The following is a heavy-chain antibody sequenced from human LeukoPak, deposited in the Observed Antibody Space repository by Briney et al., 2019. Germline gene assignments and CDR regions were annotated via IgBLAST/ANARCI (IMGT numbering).Heavy chain of an antibody. V-gene: IGHV4-39*01. Sequence: SETLSLTCTVSGGSISSSSYSWGWVRQPPGKGLEWIGSIYYSGRTYYNPSLRSRVTISVDTSKNQFSLKPSSVTAADTAVYYCARQDYYDSSGYCDAFDIWGQGTMVTVSS. CDR2: IYYSGRT. CDR1: GGSISSSSYS. CDR3: ARQDYYDSSGYCDAFDI. J-gene: IGHJ3*02. D-gene: IGHD3-22*01.